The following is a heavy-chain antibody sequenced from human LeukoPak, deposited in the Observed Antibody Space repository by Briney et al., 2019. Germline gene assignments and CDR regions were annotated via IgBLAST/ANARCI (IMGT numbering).Heavy chain of an antibody. J-gene: IGHJ4*02. CDR3: ANDYRSGSFHDF. CDR2: ISSRDAYT. V-gene: IGHV3-23*01. D-gene: IGHD3-10*01. CDR1: GFASRSYA. Sequence: GGSLRLSCVASGFASRSYAMSWVRQPPGKGVEWGYVISSRDAYTYYADSVKGRFTISRDNSKNTLYLQMNTLRAEDTAVYYCANDYRSGSFHDFWGQGTLVTVSS.